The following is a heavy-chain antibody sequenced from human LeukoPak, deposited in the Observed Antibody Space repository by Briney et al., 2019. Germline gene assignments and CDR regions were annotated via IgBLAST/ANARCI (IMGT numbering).Heavy chain of an antibody. CDR1: GFTFGSYS. V-gene: IGHV3-48*01. J-gene: IGHJ4*02. CDR2: ISSSSSTI. CDR3: APGGYGSPIDY. Sequence: PGGSLRLSCAASGFTFGSYSMNWVRQAPGKGLERVSYISSSSSTIYYADSVKGRFTISRDNAKNSLYLQMNSLRAEDTAVYHCAPGGYGSPIDYWGQGTLVTVSS. D-gene: IGHD3-10*01.